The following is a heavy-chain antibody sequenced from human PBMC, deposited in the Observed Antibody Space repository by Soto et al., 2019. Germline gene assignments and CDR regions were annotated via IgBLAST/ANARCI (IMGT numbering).Heavy chain of an antibody. CDR1: GCSISSYY. D-gene: IGHD3-10*01. Sequence: SETLSLTCPVSGCSISSYYWSWIRQPPGKGLEWIGYIYYSGSTNYNPSLKSRVTISVDTSKNQFSLKLSSVTAADTAVYYCARDRGSLTFDYWGQGTLVTVSS. CDR3: ARDRGSLTFDY. CDR2: IYYSGST. J-gene: IGHJ4*02. V-gene: IGHV4-59*01.